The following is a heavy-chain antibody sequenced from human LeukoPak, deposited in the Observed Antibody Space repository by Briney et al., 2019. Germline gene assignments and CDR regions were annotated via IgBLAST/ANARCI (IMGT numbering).Heavy chain of an antibody. Sequence: GESLKISCKGSGYIFTNYWIGWVRQMPGKGLEWMGIIYPCYSDTRYSPSCQGQVTMSADKSIATAYLKWRSLKASDTAMYYCARRATGTTQWFETWGQGNLVTVSS. D-gene: IGHD1-1*01. CDR1: GYIFTNYW. V-gene: IGHV5-51*01. CDR2: IYPCYSDT. J-gene: IGHJ5*02. CDR3: ARRATGTTQWFET.